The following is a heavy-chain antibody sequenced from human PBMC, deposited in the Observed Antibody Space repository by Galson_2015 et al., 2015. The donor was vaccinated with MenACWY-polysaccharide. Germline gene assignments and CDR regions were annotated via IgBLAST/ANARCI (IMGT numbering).Heavy chain of an antibody. J-gene: IGHJ5*02. Sequence: SLRLSCAASGFTFSSYAMSWVRQAPGKGLEWVSAISGSGGTIYYADSVKGRFTISRDNAKNSLYLQMNSLRAEDTAVYYCARRDYGDYSFDPWGQGTLVTVSS. CDR3: ARRDYGDYSFDP. CDR2: ISGSGGTI. V-gene: IGHV3-23*01. D-gene: IGHD4-17*01. CDR1: GFTFSSYA.